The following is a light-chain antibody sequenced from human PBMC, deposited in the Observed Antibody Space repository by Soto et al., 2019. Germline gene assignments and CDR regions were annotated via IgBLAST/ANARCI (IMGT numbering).Light chain of an antibody. CDR2: GTS. J-gene: IGKJ1*01. CDR1: QSVSSKY. Sequence: EIVLTQSPGTLSLSPGERATLSCRASQSVSSKYLAWYQQKPGQAPRVLIYGTSIRASGVPERFSGGGSGTDFTLTITRLEPEDFAVYYCQQYGYSYWTFGQGTKVDIK. CDR3: QQYGYSYWT. V-gene: IGKV3-20*01.